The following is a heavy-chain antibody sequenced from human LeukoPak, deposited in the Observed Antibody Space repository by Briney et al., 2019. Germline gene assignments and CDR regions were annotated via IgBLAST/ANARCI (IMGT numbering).Heavy chain of an antibody. Sequence: PGGSLRLSCAASGFTFSIYGMGWVRQAPGKGLEWIGYIYYSGSTNYNPSLKSRVTISVDTSKNQFSLKLTSVTAADTAVYYCARGSWQVAEEVYWGQGALVAVSS. CDR3: ARGSWQVAEEVY. D-gene: IGHD3-10*01. CDR1: GFTFSIYG. J-gene: IGHJ4*02. V-gene: IGHV4-59*12. CDR2: IYYSGST.